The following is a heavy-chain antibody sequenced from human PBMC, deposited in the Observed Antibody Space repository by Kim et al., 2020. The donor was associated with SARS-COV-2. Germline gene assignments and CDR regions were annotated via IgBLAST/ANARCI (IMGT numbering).Heavy chain of an antibody. J-gene: IGHJ4*02. D-gene: IGHD2-15*01. CDR3: ARSCSGGSCRPFDY. V-gene: IGHV1-3*01. Sequence: SQKFQGRVTINRDTSASTAYMELSSLRSEDTAVYYCARSCSGGSCRPFDYWGQGTLVTVSS.